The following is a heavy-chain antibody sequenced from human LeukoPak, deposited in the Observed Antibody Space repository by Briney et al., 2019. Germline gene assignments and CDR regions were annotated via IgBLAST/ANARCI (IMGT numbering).Heavy chain of an antibody. CDR3: AKGVGATNRGYAFDI. V-gene: IGHV4-4*07. J-gene: IGHJ3*02. CDR2: IYTSGST. CDR1: GGSISSYY. D-gene: IGHD1-26*01. Sequence: TSETLSLTCTVSGGSISSYYWSWIRQPAGKGLEWIGRIYTSGSTNYNPSLKSRVTMSVDTSKNQFSLKLSSVTAADTAVYYCAKGVGATNRGYAFDIWGQGTMVTVSS.